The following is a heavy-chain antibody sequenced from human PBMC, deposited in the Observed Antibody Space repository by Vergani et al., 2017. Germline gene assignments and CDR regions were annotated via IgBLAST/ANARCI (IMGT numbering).Heavy chain of an antibody. Sequence: QMQLVQSGAEVKKTGSSVKVSCKASGYTFTYRYLHWVRQAPGQALEWMGWITPFNGNTNYAQKFQDRVTITRDRSMSTAYMELSSLRSEDTAMYYCARIELELPYNWFDPWGQGTLVTVSS. V-gene: IGHV1-45*02. CDR2: ITPFNGNT. D-gene: IGHD1-7*01. J-gene: IGHJ5*02. CDR1: GYTFTYRY. CDR3: ARIELELPYNWFDP.